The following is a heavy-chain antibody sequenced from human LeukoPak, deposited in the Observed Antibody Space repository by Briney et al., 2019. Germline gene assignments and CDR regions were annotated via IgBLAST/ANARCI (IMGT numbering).Heavy chain of an antibody. CDR2: ISWNSGSI. J-gene: IGHJ4*02. D-gene: IGHD3-16*01. CDR3: AKAISLTATAPLDY. CDR1: GFTFDDYA. Sequence: PGRSLRLSCAASGFTFDDYAMHWVRQAPRKGLEWVSGISWNSGSIGYADSVKGRFTISRDNAKNSLYLQMNSLRAEDMALYYCAKAISLTATAPLDYWGQGTLVTVSS. V-gene: IGHV3-9*03.